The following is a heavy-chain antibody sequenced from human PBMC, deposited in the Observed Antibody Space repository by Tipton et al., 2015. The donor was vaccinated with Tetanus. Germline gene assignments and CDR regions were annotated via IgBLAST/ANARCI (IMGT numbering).Heavy chain of an antibody. D-gene: IGHD1-26*01. CDR3: ARGLPREPFYFDY. CDR1: GYSITRGSYY. Sequence: TLSLTCSVSGYSITRGSYYWSWIRQPPGKGLEWVGSIYSYNGNTFQNPSLKSRVTMSLDTTKNQFFLKVRSVTAADTAVYFCARGLPREPFYFDYWGQGKQVIVSS. J-gene: IGHJ4*02. CDR2: IYSYNGNT. V-gene: IGHV4-39*02.